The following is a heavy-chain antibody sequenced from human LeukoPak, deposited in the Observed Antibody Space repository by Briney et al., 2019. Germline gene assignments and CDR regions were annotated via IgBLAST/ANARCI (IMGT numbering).Heavy chain of an antibody. D-gene: IGHD4-17*01. J-gene: IGHJ3*02. CDR2: VYSTGST. CDR3: ARDLLGDYGTFDI. V-gene: IGHV4-4*07. Sequence: PSETLSLTCTVSGGSITTHYWSWIRQPTGKELEWIGRVYSTGSTKYNPSLESRVTMSVDTSNNRFSLRLRSVTAADTAVYYCARDLLGDYGTFDIWGQGTMVTVSS. CDR1: GGSITTHY.